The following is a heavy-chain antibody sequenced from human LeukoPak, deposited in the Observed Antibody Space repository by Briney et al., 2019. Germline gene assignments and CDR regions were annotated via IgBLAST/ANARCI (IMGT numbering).Heavy chain of an antibody. D-gene: IGHD4-17*01. J-gene: IGHJ3*02. CDR3: ARVTTVIPDAFDI. V-gene: IGHV3-23*01. CDR1: GFTLSSYA. CDR2: ISSSGGST. Sequence: GGSLRLSCAASGFTLSSYAMSWVRQAPGKGLQWVSGISSSGGSTYYVDSVKGRFTISTDNSKNTLYLQMNSLRAEDTAVYYCARVTTVIPDAFDIWGQGTMVTVSS.